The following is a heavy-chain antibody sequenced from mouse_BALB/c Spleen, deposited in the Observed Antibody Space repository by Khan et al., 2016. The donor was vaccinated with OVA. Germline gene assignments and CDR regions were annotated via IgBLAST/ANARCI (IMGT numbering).Heavy chain of an antibody. Sequence: QVQLQQSGAELAKPGASVKMSCKASGYTFLNYWILWVKQRPGQGLEWIGYINPSTGYTAYNQNFKAKATLTADKSSSTAYLQLSSLTSEDSAVYYCARRGLRWDFDYWGQGTTLTVSS. CDR3: ARRGLRWDFDY. V-gene: IGHV1-7*01. J-gene: IGHJ2*01. CDR2: INPSTGYT. D-gene: IGHD1-1*01. CDR1: GYTFLNYW.